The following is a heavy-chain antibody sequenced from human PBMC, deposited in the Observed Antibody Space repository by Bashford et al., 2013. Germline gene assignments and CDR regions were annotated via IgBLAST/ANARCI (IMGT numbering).Heavy chain of an antibody. CDR1: GYSFTSNW. V-gene: IGHV5-10-1*01. D-gene: IGHD3-22*01. Sequence: GESLKISCQSSGYSFTSNWISWVRQMPGKGLEWMGRIDPTDSSTNYSPSFQGHVTISVDKSINTAYLHWSSLKASDTAMYYCASLNYHDTTSAYDYWGQGTLVTVSS. CDR3: ASLNYHDTTSAYDY. J-gene: IGHJ4*02. CDR2: IDPTDSST.